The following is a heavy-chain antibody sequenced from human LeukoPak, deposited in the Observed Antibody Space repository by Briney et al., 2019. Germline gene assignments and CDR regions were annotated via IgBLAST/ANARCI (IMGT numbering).Heavy chain of an antibody. V-gene: IGHV4-59*01. Sequence: SETLSLTCTVSGGSISSYYWSWIRQPPGKGLEWIGYICYSGSTNYNPSLKSRVTISVDTSKNQFSLKLSSVTAADTAVYYCARGFLEGDYWGQGTLVTVSS. J-gene: IGHJ4*02. CDR2: ICYSGST. D-gene: IGHD3-3*01. CDR1: GGSISSYY. CDR3: ARGFLEGDY.